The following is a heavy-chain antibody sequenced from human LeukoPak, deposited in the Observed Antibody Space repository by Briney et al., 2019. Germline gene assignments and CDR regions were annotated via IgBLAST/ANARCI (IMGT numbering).Heavy chain of an antibody. J-gene: IGHJ4*02. CDR3: XXXXXXGELRGRDFDY. D-gene: IGHD1-26*01. Sequence: QSGGSLRLSCAASGFTFSSYWMHWVRQAPGKGLVWVSRINSDGSSTSYADSVKGRFTISRDKSKNTLYLQMNRLRAEDTAMNYXXXXXXXGELRGRDFDYWGQGTLVTVSS. CDR2: INSDGSST. V-gene: IGHV3-74*01. CDR1: GFTFSSYW.